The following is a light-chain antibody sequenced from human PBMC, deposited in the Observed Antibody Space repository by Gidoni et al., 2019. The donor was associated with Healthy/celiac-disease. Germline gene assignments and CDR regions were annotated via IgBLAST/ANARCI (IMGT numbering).Light chain of an antibody. V-gene: IGKV1-39*01. CDR2: AAS. CDR3: QPSYNTPIT. J-gene: IGKJ5*01. Sequence: DSEMIQSPSCLSASVGDRVTSTCRASQSISRYLNWYQQKPGKAPKLLSDAASILQSGVPSLFSGSGSGTYFPLTSSSLQPEDFATYYCQPSYNTPITFXQXTRLEIK. CDR1: QSISRY.